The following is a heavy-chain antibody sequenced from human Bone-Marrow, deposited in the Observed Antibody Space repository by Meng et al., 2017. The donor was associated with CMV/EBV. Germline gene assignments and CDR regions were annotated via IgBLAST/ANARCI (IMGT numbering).Heavy chain of an antibody. V-gene: IGHV4-30-4*08. J-gene: IGHJ4*02. Sequence: SETLSLTCTVSGDTISSDAYYWTWIRQPPGKGLEWIGNIYYTGSTYYNPFLRSRVIMPVDTSKNQFSLTLRSVTPADTAVYYCVSEDDYSAHFDHRGQGTLVTVSS. CDR1: GDTISSDAYY. CDR2: IYYTGST. CDR3: VSEDDYSAHFDH. D-gene: IGHD4/OR15-4a*01.